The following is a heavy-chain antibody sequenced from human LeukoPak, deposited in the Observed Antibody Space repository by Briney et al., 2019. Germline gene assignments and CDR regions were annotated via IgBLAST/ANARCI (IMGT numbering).Heavy chain of an antibody. CDR3: ARQPTVRGYMDV. V-gene: IGHV1-69*06. J-gene: IGHJ6*03. CDR2: IIPIFGTA. CDR1: GGTFSSYA. Sequence: SVTVSCTASGGTFSSYAISWVRQAPGQGLEWMGRIIPIFGTANYAQKFQGRVTITADKSTSTAYMELSSLRSEDTAVYYCARQPTVRGYMDVWGKGTTVTVSS. D-gene: IGHD4-11*01.